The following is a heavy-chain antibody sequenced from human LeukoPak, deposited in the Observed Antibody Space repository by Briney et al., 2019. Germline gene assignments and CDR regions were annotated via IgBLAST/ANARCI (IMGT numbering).Heavy chain of an antibody. CDR3: AKSESGSYSGDFDY. CDR1: GFTFSSHA. Sequence: GGSLRLSCVGSGFTFSSHAMSWVRQAPEKGLEWVSAISGSGGSTYYADSVKGRFTISRDNSKNTLYLQMNSLRAEDTAVYYCAKSESGSYSGDFDYWGQGTLVTVSS. D-gene: IGHD3-10*01. V-gene: IGHV3-23*01. J-gene: IGHJ4*02. CDR2: ISGSGGST.